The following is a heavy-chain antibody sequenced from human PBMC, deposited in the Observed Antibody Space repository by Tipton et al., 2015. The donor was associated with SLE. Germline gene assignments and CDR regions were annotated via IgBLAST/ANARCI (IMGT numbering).Heavy chain of an antibody. CDR2: ISLGGST. Sequence: TLSLTCAVYGGSFSGYYWSWIRRPPGKGLEWIGEISLGGSTNYNPSLKSRVTISIDTSKNQLSLMLNSVTSADTALYYCARGDSAYDLPDYWGQGTLVTVSS. V-gene: IGHV4-34*01. J-gene: IGHJ4*02. D-gene: IGHD5-12*01. CDR3: ARGDSAYDLPDY. CDR1: GGSFSGYY.